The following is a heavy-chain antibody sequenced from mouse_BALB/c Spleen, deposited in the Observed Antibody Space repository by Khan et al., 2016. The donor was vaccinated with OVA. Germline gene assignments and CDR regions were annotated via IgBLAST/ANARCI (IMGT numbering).Heavy chain of an antibody. CDR3: ARSTYKYAFAY. V-gene: IGHV3-8*02. D-gene: IGHD1-3*01. J-gene: IGHJ3*01. CDR1: GDSITSGF. CDR2: MIYSGYT. Sequence: EVQLQESGPSLVQPSQTLSLTCSVTGDSITSGFWSWIRKFPGNKLEYMGYMIYSGYTYYNPSLKGRFSITRHTSKNQYYLQLNSVPTEDTATYYCARSTYKYAFAYWGQGTLVTVSA.